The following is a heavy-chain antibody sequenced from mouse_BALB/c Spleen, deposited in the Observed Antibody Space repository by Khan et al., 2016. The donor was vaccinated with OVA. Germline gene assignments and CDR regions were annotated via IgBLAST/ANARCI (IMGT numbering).Heavy chain of an antibody. J-gene: IGHJ3*01. V-gene: IGHV1-5*01. D-gene: IGHD4-1*01. Sequence: VHLKQSGTVLARPGASVKMSCKASGYTFTSYWMHWVKQRPGQGLEWIGDIYPGNTDTNYDQKFKGKAKLTAVTSTSTAYMELSSLTNEDSAVYYCTRRNWDVAWFAYWGQGTLVTVSA. CDR1: GYTFTSYW. CDR3: TRRNWDVAWFAY. CDR2: IYPGNTDT.